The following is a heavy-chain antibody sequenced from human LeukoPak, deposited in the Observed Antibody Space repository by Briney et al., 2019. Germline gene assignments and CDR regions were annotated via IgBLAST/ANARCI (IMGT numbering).Heavy chain of an antibody. D-gene: IGHD2-21*02. CDR1: GYSISSGYY. J-gene: IGHJ6*03. CDR3: ARGSGDAHYYYYYYMDV. CDR2: IYHSGST. Sequence: SGTLSLTCTVSGYSISSGYYWGWIRQPPGKGLEWIGSIYHSGSTYYNPSLKSRVTISVDTSKNQFSLKLSSVTAADTAVYYCARGSGDAHYYYYYYMDVWGKGTTVTISS. V-gene: IGHV4-38-2*02.